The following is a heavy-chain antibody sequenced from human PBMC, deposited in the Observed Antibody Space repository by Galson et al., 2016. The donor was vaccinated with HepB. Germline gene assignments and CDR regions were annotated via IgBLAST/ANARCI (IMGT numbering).Heavy chain of an antibody. CDR2: IRSKADNSAA. CDR1: GFTFSDSA. J-gene: IGHJ5*02. V-gene: IGHV3-73*01. CDR3: TRGYCAGTSCYPQFDP. D-gene: IGHD2-2*01. Sequence: SLRLSCAASGFTFSDSAMHWVRQASGKGLEWVGRIRSKADNSAAAYAASVQSRFTISRDDSENTAYLQMNSLKIEDTAVYYCTRGYCAGTSCYPQFDPWGQGTLVTVSS.